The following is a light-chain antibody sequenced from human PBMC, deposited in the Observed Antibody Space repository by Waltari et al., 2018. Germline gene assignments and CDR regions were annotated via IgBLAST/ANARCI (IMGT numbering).Light chain of an antibody. V-gene: IGLV3-19*01. CDR3: NSRDPTTNAVV. CDR1: SLQTYT. J-gene: IGLJ2*01. CDR2: SVD. Sequence: SSELTQDPAVSVALGQTVRTTGQGDSLQTYTPTWYQQRPGQAPILVIFSVDDRPSGIPDQFSGSLSGDTASLTITGTQAEDEADYYCNSRDPTTNAVVFGGGTRLTVL.